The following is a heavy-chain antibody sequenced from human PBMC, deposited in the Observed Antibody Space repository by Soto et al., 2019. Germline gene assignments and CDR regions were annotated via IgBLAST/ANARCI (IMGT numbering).Heavy chain of an antibody. J-gene: IGHJ4*02. CDR2: ISGSGGST. V-gene: IGHV3-23*01. D-gene: IGHD3-3*01. CDR3: SLSTYYDFWSGYYTGFDY. CDR1: GFTFSSYA. Sequence: GGSLRLSCAASGFTFSSYAMSWVRQAPGKGLEWVSAISGSGGSTYYADSVKGRFTISRDNSKNTLYLQMNSLRAEDKAVYYCSLSTYYDFWSGYYTGFDYWGQGTLVTVSS.